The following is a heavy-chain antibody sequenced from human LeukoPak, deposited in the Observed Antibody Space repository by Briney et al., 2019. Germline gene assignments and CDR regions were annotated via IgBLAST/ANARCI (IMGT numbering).Heavy chain of an antibody. Sequence: SETLSLTCTVSGGSISSSSYYWSWIRQPPGKGLEWIGYTYYSANTNYNPSLKSRVTISLDTSKNQLSLKLSSVTAADTAVYYCARHAPRLGPTVLYFQYWGQGTLVTVSS. V-gene: IGHV4-61*05. D-gene: IGHD1-26*01. CDR1: GGSISSSSYY. CDR3: ARHAPRLGPTVLYFQY. CDR2: TYYSANT. J-gene: IGHJ1*01.